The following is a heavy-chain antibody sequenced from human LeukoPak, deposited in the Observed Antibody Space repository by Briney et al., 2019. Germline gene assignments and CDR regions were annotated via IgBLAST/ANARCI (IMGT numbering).Heavy chain of an antibody. CDR3: ARGGSGWFYPADY. CDR1: GGSISSYY. CDR2: VYSSGST. J-gene: IGHJ4*02. D-gene: IGHD6-19*01. Sequence: AETLSLTCTVSGGSISSYYWSGIRQPPGKGLDGIGRVYSSGSTNYNPSLKSRVTMSVDTSKNQFSLKLISVTAADTAVYYCARGGSGWFYPADYWGQGTLVTVSS. V-gene: IGHV4-4*07.